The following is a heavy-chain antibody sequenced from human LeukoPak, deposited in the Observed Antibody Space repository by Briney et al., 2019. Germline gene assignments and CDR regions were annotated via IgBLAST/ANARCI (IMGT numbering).Heavy chain of an antibody. Sequence: EASVKVSCKASGYTFTGYYMHWVRQAPGQGLEWMGWINPNSGGTNYAQKFQGWVTMTRDTSISTAYMELSRLRSDDTAVYYCARSGYCSSTSCSVWFDPWGQGTLVTVSS. CDR2: INPNSGGT. J-gene: IGHJ5*02. CDR1: GYTFTGYY. V-gene: IGHV1-2*04. D-gene: IGHD2-2*03. CDR3: ARSGYCSSTSCSVWFDP.